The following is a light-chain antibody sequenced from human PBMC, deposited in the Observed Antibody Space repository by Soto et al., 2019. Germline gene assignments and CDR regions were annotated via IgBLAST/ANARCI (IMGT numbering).Light chain of an antibody. CDR1: SSDVGTYNF. V-gene: IGLV2-23*01. CDR2: EGS. J-gene: IGLJ2*01. Sequence: QSALTQPASVSGSPGQSITISCTGTSSDVGTYNFVSWYQQHPGKAPKLMIYEGSQRPSGVSNRFSGSKSGNTASLTISGLQAEDEADYYCCSYAGSGTLVFGGGTKLTVL. CDR3: CSYAGSGTLV.